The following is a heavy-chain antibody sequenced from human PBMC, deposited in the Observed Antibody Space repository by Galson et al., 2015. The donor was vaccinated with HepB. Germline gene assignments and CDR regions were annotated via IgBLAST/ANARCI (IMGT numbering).Heavy chain of an antibody. CDR2: INTNTGNP. CDR1: GYTFTSYA. Sequence: SVKVSCKASGYTFTSYAMNWVRQAPGQGLEWMGWINTNTGNPTYAQGFTGRFVFSLDTSVSTAYLQISSLKAEDTAVYYCARDYGPLGYCSGGSCYPGWFDPWGQGTLVTVSS. D-gene: IGHD2-15*01. J-gene: IGHJ5*02. CDR3: ARDYGPLGYCSGGSCYPGWFDP. V-gene: IGHV7-4-1*02.